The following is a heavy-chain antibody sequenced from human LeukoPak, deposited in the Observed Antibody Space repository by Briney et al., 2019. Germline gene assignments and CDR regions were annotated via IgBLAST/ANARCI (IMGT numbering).Heavy chain of an antibody. V-gene: IGHV4-59*01. CDR2: IYSSGST. Sequence: SETLSLTCSVSGGSISNYYWNWIRQPPGKGLEWIGYIYSSGSTNYNPSPTSRVTLSVDTSKNQFSLKLSSVTAADTAVYYCARGGRVRSGSWRFDFWGQGTLVTVSS. J-gene: IGHJ4*02. CDR3: ARGGRVRSGSWRFDF. CDR1: GGSISNYY. D-gene: IGHD6-13*01.